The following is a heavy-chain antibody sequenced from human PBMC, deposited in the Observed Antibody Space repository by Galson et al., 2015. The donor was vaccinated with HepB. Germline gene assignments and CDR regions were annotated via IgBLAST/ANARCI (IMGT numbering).Heavy chain of an antibody. V-gene: IGHV4-39*01. CDR1: GGSISSSSYY. J-gene: IGHJ2*01. CDR3: ARAYCGGDCPEENFDL. Sequence: TLSLTCTVSGGSISSSSYYWGWIRQPPGKGLEWIGSIYYSGSTYYNPSLKSRVTISVDTSKNQFSLKLSSVTAADTAVYYCARAYCGGDCPEENFDLWGRGTLVTVSS. D-gene: IGHD2-21*02. CDR2: IYYSGST.